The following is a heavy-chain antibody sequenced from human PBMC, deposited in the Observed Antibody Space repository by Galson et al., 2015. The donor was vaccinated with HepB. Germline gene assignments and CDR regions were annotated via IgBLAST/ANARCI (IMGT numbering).Heavy chain of an antibody. D-gene: IGHD3-10*01. Sequence: PALVKPTQTLTLTCTFSGFSLSTSGVGVGWIRQPPGKALEWLALIYWDDDKRYSPSLKSRLTITKDASKNQVVLTMTNMDPVDTATYYCAPRTQLGFGETAFDPWGQGTLVTVSS. CDR2: IYWDDDK. CDR3: APRTQLGFGETAFDP. J-gene: IGHJ5*02. CDR1: GFSLSTSGVG. V-gene: IGHV2-5*02.